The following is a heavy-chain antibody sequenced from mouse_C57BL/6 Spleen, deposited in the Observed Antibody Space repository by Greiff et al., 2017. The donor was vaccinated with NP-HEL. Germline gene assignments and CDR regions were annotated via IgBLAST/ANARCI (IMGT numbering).Heavy chain of an antibody. J-gene: IGHJ4*01. V-gene: IGHV1-55*01. CDR2: IYPGSGST. D-gene: IGHD1-1*01. Sequence: QVQLQQSGAELVKPGASVKISCKASGYAFSSYWMNWVKQRPGQGLEWIGDIYPGSGSTNYNEKFKSKATLTVDTSSSTAYMQLSSLTSEDSAVYYCAREYYGSSYGYYAMDYWGQGTSVTVSS. CDR1: GYAFSSYW. CDR3: AREYYGSSYGYYAMDY.